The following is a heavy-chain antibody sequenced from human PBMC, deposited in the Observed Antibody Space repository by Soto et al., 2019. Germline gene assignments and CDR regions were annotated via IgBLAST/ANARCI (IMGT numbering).Heavy chain of an antibody. CDR1: GYSFISYA. CDR3: VRGGGTLDY. CDR2: ISPRDGTT. Sequence: QVQLVQSGAEVKKSGASVKVSCKASGYSFISYAMYWVRQAPGQGLEGMGIISPRDGTTTYALKFQGRVTMTRDTSTSTMYMEMNNVTSEDTAVYYCVRGGGTLDYWGQGTLVTVSS. J-gene: IGHJ4*02. V-gene: IGHV1-46*01.